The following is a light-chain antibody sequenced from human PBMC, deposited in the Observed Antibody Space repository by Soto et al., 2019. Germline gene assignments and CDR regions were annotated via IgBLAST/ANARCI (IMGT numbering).Light chain of an antibody. Sequence: MMMTQSPATLSVSPGERVTLSCRTSHSVNSHVAWYQQKPGQAPRLLLYGASTRATGIPVRFSGSGFGTEFTLTISSLQSEDFAVYYCQQYKNWPFSFGQGTRLEIK. CDR1: HSVNSH. V-gene: IGKV3-15*01. CDR2: GAS. CDR3: QQYKNWPFS. J-gene: IGKJ5*01.